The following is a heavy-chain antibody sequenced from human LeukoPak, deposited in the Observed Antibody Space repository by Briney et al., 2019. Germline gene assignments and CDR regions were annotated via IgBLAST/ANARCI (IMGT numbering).Heavy chain of an antibody. D-gene: IGHD3-9*01. J-gene: IGHJ4*02. CDR1: GGSFSGYY. CDR3: ARDGILTGYQPGDY. CDR2: INHSGST. V-gene: IGHV4-34*01. Sequence: SETLSLTCAVYGGSFSGYYWSWIRQPPGKGLEWIGEINHSGSTNYNPSLKSRVTISVDTSKNQFSLKLSSVTAADTAVYYCARDGILTGYQPGDYWGQGTLVTVSS.